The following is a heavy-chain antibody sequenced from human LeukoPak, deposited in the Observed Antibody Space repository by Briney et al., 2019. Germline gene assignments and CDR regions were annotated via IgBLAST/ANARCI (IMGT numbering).Heavy chain of an antibody. Sequence: SETLSLTCAVYGGSFSGYYWSWIRQPPGKGLEWIGEINHSGSTNYNPSLKSRVTISVDTSKNQFSLKLSSVTAADTAVYYCASRKALSGYSYGSYFDYWGQGTLVTVSS. V-gene: IGHV4-34*01. D-gene: IGHD5-18*01. J-gene: IGHJ4*02. CDR1: GGSFSGYY. CDR3: ASRKALSGYSYGSYFDY. CDR2: INHSGST.